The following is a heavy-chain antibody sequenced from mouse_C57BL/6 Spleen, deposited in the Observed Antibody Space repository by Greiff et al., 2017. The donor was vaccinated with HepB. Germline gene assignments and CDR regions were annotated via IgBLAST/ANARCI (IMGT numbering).Heavy chain of an antibody. J-gene: IGHJ2*01. CDR2: IYPGDGDT. CDR3: TRFYYGSSFYYFGY. D-gene: IGHD1-1*01. V-gene: IGHV1-80*01. CDR1: GYAFSSYW. Sequence: QVQLQQSGAELVKPGASVKISCKASGYAFSSYWMNWVKQRPGKGLEWIGQIYPGDGDTNYNGKFKGKATLTADKSSSTAYMQLSSLTSEDSAVYYCTRFYYGSSFYYFGYWGQGTTLTVSS.